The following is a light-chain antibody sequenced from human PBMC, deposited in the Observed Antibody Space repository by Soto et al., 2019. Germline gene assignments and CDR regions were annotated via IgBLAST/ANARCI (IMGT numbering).Light chain of an antibody. V-gene: IGKV3-20*01. J-gene: IGKJ5*01. CDR1: QSVSRGY. Sequence: EIVLTQSPGTLSLSPGERATLSCRASQSVSRGYLAWYQQKPGQAPRLLIYGTSSRATGIPDRFSASGSGKDFPLTISRMEPEDFALYYCQQYDRAPPITFGQGTRLEI. CDR2: GTS. CDR3: QQYDRAPPIT.